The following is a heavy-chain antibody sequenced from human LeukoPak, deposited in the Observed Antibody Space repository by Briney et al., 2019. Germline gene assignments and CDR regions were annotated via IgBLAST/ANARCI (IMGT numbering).Heavy chain of an antibody. CDR1: GGSISSSSYY. D-gene: IGHD6-19*01. Sequence: PSETLSLTRTVSGGSISSSSYYWGWIRQPPGKGLEWIGSIYYSGSTYYNPSLKSRVTISVDTSKNQFSLKLSSVTAADTAVYYCVRQWLVLDAFDIWGQGTMVTVSS. CDR3: VRQWLVLDAFDI. J-gene: IGHJ3*02. V-gene: IGHV4-39*01. CDR2: IYYSGST.